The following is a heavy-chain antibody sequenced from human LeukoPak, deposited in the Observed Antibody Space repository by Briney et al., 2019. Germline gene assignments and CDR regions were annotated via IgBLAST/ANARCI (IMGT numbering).Heavy chain of an antibody. V-gene: IGHV3-23*01. CDR2: TDGRGDSA. CDR3: AKDGRPYDSSGYDY. D-gene: IGHD3-22*01. Sequence: GGSLRLSCAASGFTFRSYAMSWVRQAPGKGLDWVSATDGRGDSAYYADSVRGRITISRDNSKNTLYLQMNSLRAEDTAVYYCAKDGRPYDSSGYDYWGQGTLVTVSS. CDR1: GFTFRSYA. J-gene: IGHJ4*02.